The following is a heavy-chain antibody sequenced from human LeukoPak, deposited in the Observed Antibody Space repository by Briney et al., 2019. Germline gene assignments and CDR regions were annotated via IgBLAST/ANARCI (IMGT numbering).Heavy chain of an antibody. CDR2: ISGSGGST. Sequence: GGSLRLSCAASGFTFSSYDMSWVRQAPGKGLEWVSAISGSGGSTYYADSVKGRFTISRDNSKNTLYLQMNSLRDEDAAVYYCAKDRYSSGPNYFDYWGQGTLVTVSS. CDR1: GFTFSSYD. D-gene: IGHD6-19*01. CDR3: AKDRYSSGPNYFDY. J-gene: IGHJ4*02. V-gene: IGHV3-23*01.